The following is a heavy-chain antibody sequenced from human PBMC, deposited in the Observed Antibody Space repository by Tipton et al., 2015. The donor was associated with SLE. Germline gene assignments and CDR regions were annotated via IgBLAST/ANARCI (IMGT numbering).Heavy chain of an antibody. J-gene: IGHJ5*02. CDR3: ARGPDYGSRTDYLDP. Sequence: SLRLSCEGSGFIFSRHWMTWVRQAPGKGLEWVADIRKDGYEEYYVDSVKGRFTISRDKAKNSLYLQMNSLRDEDTAVYYCARGPDYGSRTDYLDPWGQGILVTVSS. CDR2: IRKDGYEE. D-gene: IGHD3-10*01. CDR1: GFIFSRHW. V-gene: IGHV3-7*04.